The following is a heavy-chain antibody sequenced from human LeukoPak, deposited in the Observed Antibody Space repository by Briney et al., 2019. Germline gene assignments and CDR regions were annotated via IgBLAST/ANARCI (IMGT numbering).Heavy chain of an antibody. J-gene: IGHJ4*02. V-gene: IGHV3-30*18. D-gene: IGHD6-13*01. Sequence: GRSLRLSCAASGFTFSSYGMHWVRQAPGKGLEWVAVISYDGSNKYYADSVKGRFTISRDNSKNTLYLQINSLRVEDTAVYYCAKDLLSSAAGTLTDYWGQGTLVTVSS. CDR1: GFTFSSYG. CDR3: AKDLLSSAAGTLTDY. CDR2: ISYDGSNK.